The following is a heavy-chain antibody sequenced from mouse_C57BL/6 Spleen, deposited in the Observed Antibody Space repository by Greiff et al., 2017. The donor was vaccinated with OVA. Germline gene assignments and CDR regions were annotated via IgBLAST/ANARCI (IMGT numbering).Heavy chain of an antibody. V-gene: IGHV5-17*01. J-gene: IGHJ2*01. D-gene: IGHD1-1*01. CDR3: ARSYYYGRSPYYFDY. Sequence: DVKLVESGGGLVKPGGSLKLSCAASGFTFSDYGMHWVRQAPEKGLEWVAYISSGSSTIYYADTVKGRFTLSIDKAKNTLFLQMTSLRSEDTAMYYCARSYYYGRSPYYFDYWGQGTTLTVSS. CDR1: GFTFSDYG. CDR2: ISSGSSTI.